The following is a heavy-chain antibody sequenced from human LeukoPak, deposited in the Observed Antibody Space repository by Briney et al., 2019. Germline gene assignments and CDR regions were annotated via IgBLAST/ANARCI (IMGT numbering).Heavy chain of an antibody. Sequence: GGSLRLSCAASGFTFSDYYMSWLRQAPGKGLEWVSYISGSTTYTNYADSVKGRFTISRDNAKNSLYLQMNSLRAEDTAVYYCARARDSSRDNNRWYWFDPWGQGTQVTVSS. CDR2: ISGSTTYT. J-gene: IGHJ5*02. CDR1: GFTFSDYY. CDR3: ARARDSSRDNNRWYWFDP. V-gene: IGHV3-11*03. D-gene: IGHD6-13*01.